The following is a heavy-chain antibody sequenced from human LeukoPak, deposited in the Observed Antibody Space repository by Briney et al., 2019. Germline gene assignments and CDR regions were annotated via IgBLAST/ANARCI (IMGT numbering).Heavy chain of an antibody. CDR2: ISGSGGST. D-gene: IGHD2-21*02. V-gene: IGHV3-23*01. Sequence: PGGSLRLSCAASGFTFSSYAMSWVRQAPGKGLEWVSAISGSGGSTYYADSVKGRFTISRDNSKNTLYLQMNSLRAEDTAVYYCAKDPAGGVGDCHMFDFGGQGTRVTVSA. CDR3: AKDPAGGVGDCHMFDF. CDR1: GFTFSSYA. J-gene: IGHJ4*02.